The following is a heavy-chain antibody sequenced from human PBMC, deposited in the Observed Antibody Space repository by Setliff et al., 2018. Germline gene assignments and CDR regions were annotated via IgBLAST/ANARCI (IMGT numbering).Heavy chain of an antibody. CDR3: ARGRDFWSGYLVY. CDR1: GYTFTGYY. Sequence: ASVKVSCKASGYTFTGYYMHWVRQAPGQGLEWMGWINPNSGGTNYAQKFLGWVTMTRDTSISTAYMELSRLRSDDTAVYYCARGRDFWSGYLVYWGQGTLVTVSS. J-gene: IGHJ4*02. CDR2: INPNSGGT. D-gene: IGHD3-3*01. V-gene: IGHV1-2*04.